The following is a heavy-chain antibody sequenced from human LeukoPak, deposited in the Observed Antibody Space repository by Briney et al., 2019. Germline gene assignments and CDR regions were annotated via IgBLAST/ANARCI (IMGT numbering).Heavy chain of an antibody. V-gene: IGHV1-2*02. CDR2: VNPNSGGT. D-gene: IGHD3-22*01. J-gene: IGHJ4*02. CDR3: ARVPNYYDSSGYYYGDDY. CDR1: GYTFTGYY. Sequence: GASVKVSCKASGYTFTGYYMHWVRQAPGQGLEWMGWVNPNSGGTNYAQKFQGRVTMTRDTSISTAYMELSRLRSDDTAVYYCARVPNYYDSSGYYYGDDYWGQGTLVTVSS.